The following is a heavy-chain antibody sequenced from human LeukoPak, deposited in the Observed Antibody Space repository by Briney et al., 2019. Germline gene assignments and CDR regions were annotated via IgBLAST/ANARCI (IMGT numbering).Heavy chain of an antibody. CDR2: IKQDGSEK. J-gene: IGHJ4*02. Sequence: GGSLRLSCAASGITFRNAWMDWVRQAPGKGLEWVANIKQDGSEKYYVDSVKGRFTISRDNAKNSLYLQMNSLRAEDTAVYYCARDMTVTRFDYWGQGTLVTVSS. CDR3: ARDMTVTRFDY. CDR1: GITFRNAW. D-gene: IGHD4-17*01. V-gene: IGHV3-7*01.